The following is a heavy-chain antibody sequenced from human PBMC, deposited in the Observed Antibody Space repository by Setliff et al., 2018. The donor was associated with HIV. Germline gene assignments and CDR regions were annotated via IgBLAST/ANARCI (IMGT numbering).Heavy chain of an antibody. Sequence: GSLRLSCAASGFIFSSYAMSWVRQAPGKGLEWVSAISGSGTTTYYADSVRGRFTISRDNSTNTVYLQMHSLRAEDTALYYCAKVMTLWFGASDSWGQGTRVTVSS. CDR3: AKVMTLWFGASDS. V-gene: IGHV3-23*01. D-gene: IGHD3-10*01. J-gene: IGHJ4*02. CDR2: ISGSGTTT. CDR1: GFIFSSYA.